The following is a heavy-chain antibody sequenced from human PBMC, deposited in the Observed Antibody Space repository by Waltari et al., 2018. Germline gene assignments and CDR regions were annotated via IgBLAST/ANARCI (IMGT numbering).Heavy chain of an antibody. CDR3: AREVLRNGGRVGY. V-gene: IGHV3-21*01. CDR2: ISSSSSYI. Sequence: EVQLVASGGGLVKPGGSLRLSCAASGFPFSSSSINWVRPAPGKGLEWVSSISSSSSYIYYADSVKGRFTISRDNAKNSLYLQMNSLRAEDTAVYYCAREVLRNGGRVGYWGQGTLVTVSS. J-gene: IGHJ4*02. D-gene: IGHD3-16*01. CDR1: GFPFSSSS.